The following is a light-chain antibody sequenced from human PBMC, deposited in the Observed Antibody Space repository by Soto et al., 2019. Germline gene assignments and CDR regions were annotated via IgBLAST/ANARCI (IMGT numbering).Light chain of an antibody. J-gene: IGKJ4*01. CDR1: QNIIRY. V-gene: IGKV1-39*01. CDR2: AAS. Sequence: DIQMTQSPSSLSASIGDRVTITCRASQNIIRYVNWYQQKPGKAPKLLIYAASTLQTGVSSRFSGSGSGADFTRTVSSLQPEDFATYYCQQSYALPLTFGGGTKVEIK. CDR3: QQSYALPLT.